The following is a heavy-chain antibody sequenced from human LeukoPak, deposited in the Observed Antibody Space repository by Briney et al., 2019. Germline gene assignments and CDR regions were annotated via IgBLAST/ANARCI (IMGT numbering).Heavy chain of an antibody. J-gene: IGHJ6*02. CDR3: ARDIFGSGSSEYYYYYYGMDV. CDR2: ISSSSSYI. D-gene: IGHD3-10*01. CDR1: GFTFSSYS. V-gene: IGHV3-21*01. Sequence: GGSLRLSCVASGFTFSSYSMNWVRQAPGKGLEWVSSISSSSSYIYYADSVKGRFTISRDNAKNSLYLQMNSLRAEDTAVYYCARDIFGSGSSEYYYYYYGMDVWGQGTTVTVSS.